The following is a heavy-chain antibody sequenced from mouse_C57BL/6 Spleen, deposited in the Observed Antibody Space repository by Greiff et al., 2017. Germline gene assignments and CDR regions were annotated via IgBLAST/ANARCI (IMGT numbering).Heavy chain of an antibody. J-gene: IGHJ1*03. V-gene: IGHV1-85*01. CDR2: IYPRDGST. CDR3: ADGSREPYWYFDV. D-gene: IGHD1-1*01. CDR1: GYTFTSYD. Sequence: VKVVESGPELVKPGASVKLSCKASGYTFTSYDINWVKQRPGQGLEWIGWIYPRDGSTKYNEKFKGKATLTVDTSSSTAYMELHSLTSEDSAVYFCADGSREPYWYFDVWGTGTTVTVSS.